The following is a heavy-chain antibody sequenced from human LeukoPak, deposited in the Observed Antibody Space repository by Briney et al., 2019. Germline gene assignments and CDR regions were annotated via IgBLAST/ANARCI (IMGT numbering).Heavy chain of an antibody. CDR2: IYSNGNT. V-gene: IGHV4-59*01. Sequence: SETLSLTCTVSGGSISRYYWSWIRQPPGKGLESIGYIYSNGNTNYNPSLKSRVTISVDTSKNQFSLKLSSVTAADTAVYYCARSKQWLVRHFDYWGQGTLSPSPQ. CDR3: ARSKQWLVRHFDY. CDR1: GGSISRYY. D-gene: IGHD6-19*01. J-gene: IGHJ4*02.